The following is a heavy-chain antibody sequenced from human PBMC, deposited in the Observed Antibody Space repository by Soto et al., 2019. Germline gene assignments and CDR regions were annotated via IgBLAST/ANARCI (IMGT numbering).Heavy chain of an antibody. J-gene: IGHJ4*02. CDR2: ISWNSGSI. V-gene: IGHV3-9*01. CDR1: GFTFDDYA. Sequence: EVQLVESGGGLVQPGRSLRLSCAASGFTFDDYAMHWVRQAPGKGLEWVSGISWNSGSIGYADSVKGRFTISRDNAKNSLYLQMNSLRAEDTAFYYCAKAGGRAAAGSPFDYWGQGTLVTVSS. D-gene: IGHD6-13*01. CDR3: AKAGGRAAAGSPFDY.